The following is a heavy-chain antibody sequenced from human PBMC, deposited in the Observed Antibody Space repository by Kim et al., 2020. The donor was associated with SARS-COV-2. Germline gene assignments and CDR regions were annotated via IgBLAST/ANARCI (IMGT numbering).Heavy chain of an antibody. Sequence: GGSLRLSCAASEFTFSSYAMNWVRQPPGKGLEWVSGIGGNGGSTYYADSVKGRFTISRDNSKNTLFLQMNSLRAEDTAIYYCAKERRLVAGTGFDYWGQGTLITVSS. CDR1: EFTFSSYA. CDR3: AKERRLVAGTGFDY. V-gene: IGHV3-23*01. CDR2: IGGNGGST. D-gene: IGHD6-19*01. J-gene: IGHJ4*02.